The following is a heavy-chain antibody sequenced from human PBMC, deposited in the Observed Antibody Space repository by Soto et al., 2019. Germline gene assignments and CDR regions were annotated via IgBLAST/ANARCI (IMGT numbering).Heavy chain of an antibody. D-gene: IGHD4-4*01. CDR1: GYTFTSYD. CDR3: ARLVSPGYYSD. V-gene: IGHV1-8*01. Sequence: ASVKVSCKASGYTFTSYDINWVRQAPGQGLEWVGWINPTSEYTAHAQKFQGRVTLTREISTATAYMELSSLTSEDTAVYFCARLVSPGYYSDWGPGTQVTVSS. CDR2: INPTSEYT. J-gene: IGHJ4*02.